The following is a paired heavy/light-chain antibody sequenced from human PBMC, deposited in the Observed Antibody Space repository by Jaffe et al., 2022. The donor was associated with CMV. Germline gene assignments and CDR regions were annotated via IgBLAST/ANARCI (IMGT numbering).Heavy chain of an antibody. D-gene: IGHD3-3*01. V-gene: IGHV3-11*01. Sequence: QVQLVESGGGLVKPGGSLRLSCAASGFIFSDNYMSWIRQVPGKGLEWISFITSTGSTTYYSDSVKGRFTISRDNAEKSMFLQMNSLRAEDTAVYYCARGNFWSGYSFDFWGQGALVTVSS. J-gene: IGHJ4*02. CDR3: ARGNFWSGYSFDF. CDR1: GFIFSDNY. CDR2: ITSTGSTT.
Light chain of an antibody. V-gene: IGLV2-23*02. Sequence: SALTQPASVSGSPGQSITISCAGTISDVGGYDLVSWYQQHPGNPPKLIIYEINKRPSGVSDRFSGSRSGNTASLTISDLQAEDEADYHCCSYAGPDTLIFAGGTKVTVL. CDR3: CSYAGPDTLI. J-gene: IGLJ2*01. CDR2: EIN. CDR1: ISDVGGYDL.